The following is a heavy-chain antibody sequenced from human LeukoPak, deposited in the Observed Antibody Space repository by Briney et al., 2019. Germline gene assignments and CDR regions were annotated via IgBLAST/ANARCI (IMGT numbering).Heavy chain of an antibody. CDR2: MNPNSGNT. CDR3: TRGHSKWLRVVTEYFDY. V-gene: IGHV1-8*01. CDR1: GYTFTSYD. J-gene: IGHJ4*02. D-gene: IGHD5-12*01. Sequence: GASVKVSRKASGYTFTSYDINWVRQATGQGLEWMGGMNPNSGNTGYAQKFQGRVTMTRNTSISTAYMELSSLRSEDTAVYYCTRGHSKWLRVVTEYFDYWGKGTLVTVSS.